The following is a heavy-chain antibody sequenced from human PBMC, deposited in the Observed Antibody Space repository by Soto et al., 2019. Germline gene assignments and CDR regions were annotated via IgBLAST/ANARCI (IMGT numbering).Heavy chain of an antibody. J-gene: IGHJ4*02. V-gene: IGHV4-59*12. Sequence: SETLSLTCSVSGDSISSSYWSWIRQPPGKGLEWIGYIYYSGSTYYNPSLKSRVTISVDTSRNQFSLKLSSVTAADTAVYYCARDYYYGSGSYYIDYWGQGTLVTVSS. D-gene: IGHD3-10*01. CDR3: ARDYYYGSGSYYIDY. CDR2: IYYSGST. CDR1: GDSISSSY.